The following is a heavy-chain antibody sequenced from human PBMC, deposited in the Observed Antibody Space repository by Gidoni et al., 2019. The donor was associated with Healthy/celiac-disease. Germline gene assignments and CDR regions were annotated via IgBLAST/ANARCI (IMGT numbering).Heavy chain of an antibody. J-gene: IGHJ4*02. V-gene: IGHV4-39*01. CDR1: GGSISSSSYY. CDR3: ARLRPDQAY. CDR2: IYYSGST. D-gene: IGHD2-2*01. Sequence: HLQLQEPGPGLVKPSETLSLTCTVSGGSISSSSYYWGWIRQPPGKGLEWIGSIYYSGSTYYNPSLKSRVTISVDTSKNQFSLKLSSVTAADTAVYYCARLRPDQAYWGQGTLVTVSS.